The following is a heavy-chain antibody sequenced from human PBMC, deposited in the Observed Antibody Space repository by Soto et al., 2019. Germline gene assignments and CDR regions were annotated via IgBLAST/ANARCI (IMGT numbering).Heavy chain of an antibody. J-gene: IGHJ4*01. D-gene: IGHD2-15*01. V-gene: IGHV1-69*13. CDR3: ARDRDCSGGSCYLGLLYYLDY. CDR1: GGTFSSYA. CDR2: IIPIFGTA. Sequence: SVKVSCKASGGTFSSYAISWVRQAPGQGLEWMGGIIPIFGTANYAQKFQGRVTITADESTSTAYMELSSLRSEDTAVYYCARDRDCSGGSCYLGLLYYLDYWGHGTLVTSSS.